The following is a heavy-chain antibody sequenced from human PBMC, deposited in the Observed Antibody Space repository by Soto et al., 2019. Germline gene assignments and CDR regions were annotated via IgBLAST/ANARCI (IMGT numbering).Heavy chain of an antibody. V-gene: IGHV1-18*01. J-gene: IGHJ6*02. Sequence: VQLVQSGAEVKKPGASVKVSCKASGYTFTSYGIRWVRQAPGQGLEWMGWISAYNGNTNYAKKLHGRVTMTTDTSTSTAYMELRSLRSDDTAVYYCAREGTYYYDISCYPDYYYYGMDVWGQGPTVTVSS. D-gene: IGHD3-22*01. CDR2: ISAYNGNT. CDR3: AREGTYYYDISCYPDYYYYGMDV. CDR1: GYTFTSYG.